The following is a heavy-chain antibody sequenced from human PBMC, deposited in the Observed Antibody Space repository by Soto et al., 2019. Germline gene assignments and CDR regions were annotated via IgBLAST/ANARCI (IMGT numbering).Heavy chain of an antibody. Sequence: PSETLSLTCAVSGGSISSGGYSWSWIRQPPGKGLEWIGYIYHSGSTYYNPSLQSRVTISVDRSKNQFSLKLSSVTAADTAVYYCAREGPYGSGSPDYWGQGTLVTVSS. CDR2: IYHSGST. V-gene: IGHV4-30-2*01. CDR1: GGSISSGGYS. J-gene: IGHJ4*02. CDR3: AREGPYGSGSPDY. D-gene: IGHD3-10*01.